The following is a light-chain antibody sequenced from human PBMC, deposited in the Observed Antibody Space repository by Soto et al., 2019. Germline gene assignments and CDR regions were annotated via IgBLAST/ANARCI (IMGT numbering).Light chain of an antibody. Sequence: DIQMTQSPSTLSASVGDRVTITCRASQSISSWLAWYQQKPGKAPKLLIYDASSLDSGVPSRFSGSGSGTEFTLTIRSLQPDDFATSYCQQYNSYSWTFGQGTKVEIK. CDR2: DAS. CDR3: QQYNSYSWT. J-gene: IGKJ1*01. CDR1: QSISSW. V-gene: IGKV1-5*01.